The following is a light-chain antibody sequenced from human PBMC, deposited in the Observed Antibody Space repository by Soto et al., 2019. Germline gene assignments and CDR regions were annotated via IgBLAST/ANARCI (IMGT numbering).Light chain of an antibody. CDR1: QAISSN. V-gene: IGKV3-15*01. CDR3: QHYNNWLGT. Sequence: EIVMTQSPATLSVSRGERATLSCRANQAISSNLAWYQQKPGQAPRLLIYGASTRATGIPDRFSGSGSGTEFTLTISSLQSEDFEVYYCQHYNNWLGTFGGGTKVDNK. J-gene: IGKJ4*01. CDR2: GAS.